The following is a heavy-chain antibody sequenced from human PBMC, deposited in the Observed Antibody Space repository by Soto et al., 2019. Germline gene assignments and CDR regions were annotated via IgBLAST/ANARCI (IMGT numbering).Heavy chain of an antibody. CDR3: AKNGDYDYYYYGMDV. CDR1: GFTFSSYA. D-gene: IGHD4-17*01. CDR2: ISGSGGST. V-gene: IGHV3-23*01. J-gene: IGHJ6*02. Sequence: SGGSLRLSCAASGFTFSSYAMSWVRQAPGKGLEWVSAISGSGGSTYYADSVKGRFTISRDNSKNTLYLQMNSLRAEDTAVYYCAKNGDYDYYYYGMDVWGQGTTVTVSS.